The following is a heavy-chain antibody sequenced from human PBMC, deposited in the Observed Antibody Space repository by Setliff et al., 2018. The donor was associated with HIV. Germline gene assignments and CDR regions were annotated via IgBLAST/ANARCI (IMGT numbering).Heavy chain of an antibody. CDR1: GGSFSGYY. Sequence: SETLSLTCAVYGGSFSGYYWSWIRLPAGKGLEWIGQIHTSGSTNYNPSLKSRLTISIDTSKNQFSLNLNSVTATDTAVYYCAKRTFGSGRLDPWGQGTLVTVSS. V-gene: IGHV4-59*10. D-gene: IGHD3-16*01. CDR3: AKRTFGSGRLDP. CDR2: IHTSGST. J-gene: IGHJ5*02.